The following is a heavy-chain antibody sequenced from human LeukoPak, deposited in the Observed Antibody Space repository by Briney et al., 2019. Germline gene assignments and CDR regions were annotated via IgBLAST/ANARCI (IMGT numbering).Heavy chain of an antibody. V-gene: IGHV3-23*01. CDR2: ISGSGGST. D-gene: IGHD7-27*01. CDR1: GFTFSTYA. J-gene: IGHJ4*02. Sequence: PGGSLRLSCAASGFTFSTYAMSWVRQAPGKGLEWVSGISGSGGSTYYADSVKGRFTMSRDNPQNTLYLQMNSLRGEDTAVYYCAKIPLASHWVDFDYWGQGTLVTVSS. CDR3: AKIPLASHWVDFDY.